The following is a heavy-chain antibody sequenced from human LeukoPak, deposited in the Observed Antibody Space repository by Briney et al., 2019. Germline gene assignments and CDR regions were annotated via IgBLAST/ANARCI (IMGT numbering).Heavy chain of an antibody. Sequence: PGGSLRLSCAASGFTFSDYYMSWIRQAPGKGLEWVPYISSSSSYTNYADSVKGRFTISRDNAKNSLYLQMNSLRAEDTAVYYCARDLPIYYYGMDVWGKGTTVTVSS. J-gene: IGHJ6*04. V-gene: IGHV3-11*06. CDR1: GFTFSDYY. D-gene: IGHD2-2*02. CDR2: ISSSSSYT. CDR3: ARDLPIYYYGMDV.